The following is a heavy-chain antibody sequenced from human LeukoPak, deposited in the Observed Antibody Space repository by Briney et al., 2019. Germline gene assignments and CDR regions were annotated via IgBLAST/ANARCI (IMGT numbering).Heavy chain of an antibody. CDR2: INHSGST. V-gene: IGHV4-34*01. Sequence: SETLSLTCTVSGGSISSYYWSWIRQPPGKGLEWIGEINHSGSTNYNPSLKSRVTISVDTSKNQFSLKLSSVTAADTAVYYCARSPGLKYKAYYYGMDVWGQGTTVTVSS. D-gene: IGHD1-1*01. CDR1: GGSISSYY. J-gene: IGHJ6*02. CDR3: ARSPGLKYKAYYYGMDV.